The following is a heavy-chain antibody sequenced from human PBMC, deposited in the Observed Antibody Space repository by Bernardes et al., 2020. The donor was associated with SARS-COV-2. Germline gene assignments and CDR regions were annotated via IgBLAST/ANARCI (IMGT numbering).Heavy chain of an antibody. J-gene: IGHJ6*02. V-gene: IGHV3-23*01. Sequence: GSLRLSCAASGFTFSSYAMSWVRQAPAKGLEWVSSISGSGGSTYYADSVKGRFTISRDNSQNTLYLQMNSLRAEDTAVYYCAARIGSQVVTTVLSGYYYGMDVWGQGTTVTVS. D-gene: IGHD4-4*01. CDR1: GFTFSSYA. CDR3: AARIGSQVVTTVLSGYYYGMDV. CDR2: ISGSGGST.